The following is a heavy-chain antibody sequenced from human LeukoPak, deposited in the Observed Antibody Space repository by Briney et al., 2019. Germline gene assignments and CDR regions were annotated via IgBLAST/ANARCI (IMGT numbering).Heavy chain of an antibody. CDR1: GFTVSSNY. CDR2: IYSGGST. CDR3: ARGAYSSGFRLDY. Sequence: GGSLRLSCAASGFTVSSNYMSWVRQAPGKGLEWVSVIYSGGSTYYADSVKGRFTISRDNSKNTLYLQMNSLRAEDTAVYYCARGAYSSGFRLDYWGQGTQVTVSS. J-gene: IGHJ4*02. D-gene: IGHD6-19*01. V-gene: IGHV3-53*01.